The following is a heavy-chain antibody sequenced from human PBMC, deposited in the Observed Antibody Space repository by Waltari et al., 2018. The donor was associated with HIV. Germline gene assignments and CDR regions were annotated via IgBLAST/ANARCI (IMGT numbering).Heavy chain of an antibody. D-gene: IGHD6-6*01. J-gene: IGHJ4*02. CDR1: GFGFANYV. Sequence: EVQLLASGGESTQPGTSLTVYCGGSGFGFANYVLVGVPRAPGGGLESIASISGGGSKTYYVDSVRGRFTISRDNSKNVMYLKMTNLKVDDTAMYFCAKDLSISSARPRLVSFDFWSQGTQVSVAS. CDR2: ISGGGSKT. CDR3: AKDLSISSARPRLVSFDF. V-gene: IGHV3-23*01.